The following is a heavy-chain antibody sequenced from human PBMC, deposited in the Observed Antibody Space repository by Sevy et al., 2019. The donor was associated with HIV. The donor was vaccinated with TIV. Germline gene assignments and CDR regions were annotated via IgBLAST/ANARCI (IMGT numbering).Heavy chain of an antibody. CDR2: TYYRSKWYN. J-gene: IGHJ4*02. V-gene: IGHV6-1*01. D-gene: IGHD6-19*01. CDR3: ARGYRPYSSGWLYYFDY. Sequence: SQTLSLTCAISGDSVSSNSAAWNWIRQSPSRGLEWLGRTYYRSKWYNDYAVSVKSRITINPDTSKNQFSLQLNSVSPEDTAVYYCARGYRPYSSGWLYYFDYWGQGTLVIVSS. CDR1: GDSVSSNSAA.